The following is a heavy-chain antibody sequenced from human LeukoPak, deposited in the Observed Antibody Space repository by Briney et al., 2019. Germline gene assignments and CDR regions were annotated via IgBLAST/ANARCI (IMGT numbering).Heavy chain of an antibody. CDR3: ARYGVVVAARDDLGYGMDV. D-gene: IGHD2-15*01. V-gene: IGHV3-11*04. CDR1: GFTFSDYY. J-gene: IGHJ6*02. Sequence: PGGSLRLSCAASGFTFSDYYMSWIRQAPGKGLEWVSYISSSSSTIYYADSVKGRFTISRDNAKNSLYLQMNSLRDEDTAVYYCARYGVVVAARDDLGYGMDVWGQGTTVTVSS. CDR2: ISSSSSTI.